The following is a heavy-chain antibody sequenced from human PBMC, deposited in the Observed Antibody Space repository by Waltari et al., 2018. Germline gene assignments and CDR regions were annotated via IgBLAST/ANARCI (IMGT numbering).Heavy chain of an antibody. CDR1: GFPFTNYG. D-gene: IGHD1-26*01. Sequence: QVQLVQSGAEVKMPGASVKVSGKASGFPFTNYGFIWGRQAPGQGLGWRGWINAYNGVTDYAQNFKDRVTLTTDRYTSTVYMEVRSLRSDDTAIYYCARENWETDRASHSPWGQGTLVTVSS. CDR3: ARENWETDRASHSP. V-gene: IGHV1-18*01. CDR2: INAYNGVT. J-gene: IGHJ5*02.